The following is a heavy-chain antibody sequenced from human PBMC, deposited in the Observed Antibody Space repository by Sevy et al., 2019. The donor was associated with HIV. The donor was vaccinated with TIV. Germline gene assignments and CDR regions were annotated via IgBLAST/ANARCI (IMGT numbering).Heavy chain of an antibody. D-gene: IGHD5-12*01. V-gene: IGHV3-21*01. CDR3: ARRGGYGLTTPFDY. CDR1: GFTFSSYS. Sequence: GGSLRLSCAASGFTFSSYSMNWVRQAPGKGLEWVSSISSSSYIYYADSVKGRLTISRVNAKNSLYLQMNSLRAEDTAVYYCARRGGYGLTTPFDYWGQGTLVTVSS. CDR2: ISSSSYI. J-gene: IGHJ4*02.